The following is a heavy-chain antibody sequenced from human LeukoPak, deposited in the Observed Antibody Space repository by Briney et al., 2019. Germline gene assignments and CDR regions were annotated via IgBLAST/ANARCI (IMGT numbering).Heavy chain of an antibody. J-gene: IGHJ6*02. Sequence: GASVKVSSKVSGYTLTEMSIHWVRQAPGGALEWMGGFDPEDGETVYAPKFQGRVTMTEDTSADTAYMELSRLRSEDTAVYYCTTCLNGAGQPVAIYYYGMDVWGQGTTVTVSS. D-gene: IGHD2-2*01. CDR3: TTCLNGAGQPVAIYYYGMDV. CDR2: FDPEDGET. V-gene: IGHV1-24*01. CDR1: GYTLTEMS.